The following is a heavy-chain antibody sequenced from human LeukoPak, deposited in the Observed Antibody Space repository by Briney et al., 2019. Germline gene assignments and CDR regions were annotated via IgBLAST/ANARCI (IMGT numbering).Heavy chain of an antibody. J-gene: IGHJ6*02. D-gene: IGHD2-15*01. CDR1: GFTFSSYD. V-gene: IGHV3-13*04. Sequence: GGSLRLSCAASGFTFSSYDMHWVRQATGKGLEWVSAIGTAGDTYYPGSVKGRFTISRENAKNFLYLQMNSLRAGDTAVYYCARDGWPPYGMDVWGQGTTVTVSS. CDR2: IGTAGDT. CDR3: ARDGWPPYGMDV.